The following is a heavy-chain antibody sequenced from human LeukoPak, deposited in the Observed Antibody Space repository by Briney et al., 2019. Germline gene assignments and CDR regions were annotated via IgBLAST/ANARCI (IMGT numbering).Heavy chain of an antibody. J-gene: IGHJ4*02. CDR2: IYPGDSET. Sequence: PGESLKISCKGSGYSFTSNWIGWVRQMPGKGLEWMGIIYPGDSETRYSPSFQGQVTISADKSISTAYLQWSSLKASDTAMYYCVRSRGYSYGYSYYFDYWGQGALVTVSS. CDR1: GYSFTSNW. CDR3: VRSRGYSYGYSYYFDY. V-gene: IGHV5-51*01. D-gene: IGHD5-18*01.